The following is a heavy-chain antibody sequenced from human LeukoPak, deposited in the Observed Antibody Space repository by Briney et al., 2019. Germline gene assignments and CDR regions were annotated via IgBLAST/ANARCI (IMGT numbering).Heavy chain of an antibody. J-gene: IGHJ4*02. V-gene: IGHV4-4*07. CDR2: IYTSGTT. Sequence: PSETLSLTCIVSGGSISSYSWTWIRQPAGEGLEWIGRIYTSGTTNYEPSLKSRVTISVDTSKNQFSLKLNSVTAADTAVYYCARRSQDFDFWGQGILVTVSA. CDR1: GGSISSYS. CDR3: ARRSQDFDF.